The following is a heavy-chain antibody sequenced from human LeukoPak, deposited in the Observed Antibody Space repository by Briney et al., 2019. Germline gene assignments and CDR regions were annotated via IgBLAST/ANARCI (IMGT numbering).Heavy chain of an antibody. CDR3: SYSDHTLGGRVD. D-gene: IGHD3-16*01. Sequence: QPGGSLRLSCAASGFTFSSYAMNWVRQAPGKGLEWVSSIGTRSSSMFYADSVKGRFTISRDNSKNTVSLQLNSLRDEDTAAYYCSYSDHTLGGRVDWGQGTLVIVSS. J-gene: IGHJ4*02. CDR2: IGTRSSSM. CDR1: GFTFSSYA. V-gene: IGHV3-48*02.